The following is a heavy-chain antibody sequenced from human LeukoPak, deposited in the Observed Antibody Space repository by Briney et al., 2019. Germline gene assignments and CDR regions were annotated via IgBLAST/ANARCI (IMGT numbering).Heavy chain of an antibody. J-gene: IGHJ5*02. V-gene: IGHV3-23*01. CDR1: GFTFSSYA. Sequence: GSLGLSCAASGFTFSSYAMIWVRQAPGEGLAWVSAISGSGTSTYYAGSVKGRFTISRDNSKNTLYLQVNSLRAEDTAVYYCAKAGAPWELVRWFDPWGQGTLVTVSS. CDR2: ISGSGTST. D-gene: IGHD1-26*01. CDR3: AKAGAPWELVRWFDP.